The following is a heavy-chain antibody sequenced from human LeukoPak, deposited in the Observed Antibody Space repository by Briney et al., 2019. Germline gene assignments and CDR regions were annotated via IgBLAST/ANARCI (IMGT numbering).Heavy chain of an antibody. D-gene: IGHD1-26*01. Sequence: SETLSLTCTVSGGSISSYYWSWIRQPPGKGLEWIGYIYYSGSTNYNPSLKSRVTISVDTSKNQFSLKPSSVTAADTAVYYCARKRSGKNYGMDVWGQGTTVTVSS. J-gene: IGHJ6*02. V-gene: IGHV4-59*01. CDR3: ARKRSGKNYGMDV. CDR2: IYYSGST. CDR1: GGSISSYY.